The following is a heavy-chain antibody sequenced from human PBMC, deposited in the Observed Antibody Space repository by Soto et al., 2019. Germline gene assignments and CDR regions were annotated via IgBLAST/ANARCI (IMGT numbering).Heavy chain of an antibody. CDR3: ARVETAYFDSSGYYWFDP. D-gene: IGHD3-22*01. J-gene: IGHJ5*02. Sequence: SVKVSCKASGGTFSSYAISWVRQAPGQGLEWMGGTIPIFGTTNYAQKFQCRVTVTADESTNTAYMELRSLRSEDTAVYYCARVETAYFDSSGYYWFDPWCQGTLATVS. CDR2: TIPIFGTT. V-gene: IGHV1-69*13. CDR1: GGTFSSYA.